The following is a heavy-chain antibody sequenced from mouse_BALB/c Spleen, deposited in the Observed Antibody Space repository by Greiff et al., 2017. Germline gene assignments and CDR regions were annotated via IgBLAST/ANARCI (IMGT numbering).Heavy chain of an antibody. CDR3: ARDRQLRSYAMDY. CDR2: IWAGGST. Sequence: VQLVESGPGLVAPSQSLSITCTVSGFSLTSYGVHWVRQPPGKGLEWLGVIWAGGSTNYNSALMSRLSISKDNSKSQVFLKMNSLQTDDTAMYYCARDRQLRSYAMDYWGQGTSVTVSS. V-gene: IGHV2-9*02. D-gene: IGHD3-2*01. CDR1: GFSLTSYG. J-gene: IGHJ4*01.